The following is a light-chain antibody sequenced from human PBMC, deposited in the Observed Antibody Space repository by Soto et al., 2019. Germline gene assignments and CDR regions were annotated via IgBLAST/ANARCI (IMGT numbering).Light chain of an antibody. CDR1: QSINRW. J-gene: IGKJ4*01. V-gene: IGKV1-5*01. CDR3: QQYINWPLT. Sequence: DIQMTQSPSTLSASVGDRVTITCRASQSINRWLAWYQHKPGKAPKLLIYNAFTSESGVPSRFSGSATGTELTLAISSLQPDDSATYYCQQYINWPLTFGGGTNVEI. CDR2: NAF.